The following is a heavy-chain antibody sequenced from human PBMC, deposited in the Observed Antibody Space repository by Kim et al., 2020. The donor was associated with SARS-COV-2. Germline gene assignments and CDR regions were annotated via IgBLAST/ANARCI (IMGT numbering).Heavy chain of an antibody. V-gene: IGHV3-7*01. CDR2: ISHDPPTP. J-gene: IGHJ4*02. CDR1: GFNFRSYY. CDR3: VRDGFSSNWNLDY. D-gene: IGHD1-20*01. Sequence: GGSLRLSCTASGFNFRSYYMAWVRQAPGKGLEWVADISHDPPTPKYLDSVKGRFIISRDDAKNSLYLQMNSLRVEDTAVYYCVRDGFSSNWNLDYWGQGTLLSVSS.